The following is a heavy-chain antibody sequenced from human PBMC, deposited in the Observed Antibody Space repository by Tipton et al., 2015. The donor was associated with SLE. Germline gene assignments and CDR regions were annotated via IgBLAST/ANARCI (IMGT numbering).Heavy chain of an antibody. V-gene: IGHV4-59*12. J-gene: IGHJ4*02. CDR2: VYYSGGT. CDR1: GDSISSYY. CDR3: ASGTLEWSHEPDY. D-gene: IGHD3-3*01. Sequence: TLSLTCTVSGDSISSYYWNWIRQPPGKGLEWLGYVYYSGGTNYNPSLKSRVTISVNTSKNQFSLRLSSVTAADTAMFYCASGTLEWSHEPDYWGQGTLVTVSS.